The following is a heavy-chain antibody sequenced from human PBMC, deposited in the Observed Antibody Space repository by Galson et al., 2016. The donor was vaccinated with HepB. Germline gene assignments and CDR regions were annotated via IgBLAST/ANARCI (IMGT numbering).Heavy chain of an antibody. CDR3: AKGRSVAAAVSNWFDP. J-gene: IGHJ5*02. CDR1: GFTFSSYA. Sequence: SLRLSCAASGFTFSSYAMTWVRQAPGKGLEWVSSISDSGRTTRYADAVKGRFTISRDTSKNTLYLQMNSLRAEDTAVYYCAKGRSVAAAVSNWFDPWGQGTLVTVSS. V-gene: IGHV3-23*01. D-gene: IGHD6-13*01. CDR2: ISDSGRTT.